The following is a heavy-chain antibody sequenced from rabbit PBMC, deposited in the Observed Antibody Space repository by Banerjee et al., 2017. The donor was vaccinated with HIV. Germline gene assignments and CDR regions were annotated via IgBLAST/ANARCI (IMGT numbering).Heavy chain of an antibody. V-gene: IGHV1S45*01. CDR3: ARSYSGGNDYTNF. Sequence: QEQLEESGGDLVKPEGSLTLTCTASGFSFSNSYYMCWVRQAPGKGLEWIACIAAGSSGSTYYASWAKGRFTISKTSSTTVTLQMTSLTAADTATYFCARSYSGGNDYTNFWGPGTLVTVS. J-gene: IGHJ4*01. CDR1: GFSFSNSYY. D-gene: IGHD6-1*01. CDR2: IAAGSSGST.